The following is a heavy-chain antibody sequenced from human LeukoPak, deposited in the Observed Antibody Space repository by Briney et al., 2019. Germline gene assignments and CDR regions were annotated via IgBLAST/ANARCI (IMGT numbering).Heavy chain of an antibody. Sequence: SETLSLTCTVSGGPISSYYWSWIRQPPGKGLEWIGYIYYSGSTNYNPSLKSRVTISVDTSKNQFSLKLSSVTAADTAVYYCARFGVDIKAWWFDPWGQGTLVTVSS. CDR3: ARFGVDIKAWWFDP. D-gene: IGHD3-16*01. V-gene: IGHV4-59*01. CDR1: GGPISSYY. J-gene: IGHJ5*02. CDR2: IYYSGST.